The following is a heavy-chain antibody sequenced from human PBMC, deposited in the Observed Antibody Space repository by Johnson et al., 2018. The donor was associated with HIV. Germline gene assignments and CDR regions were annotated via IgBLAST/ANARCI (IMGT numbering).Heavy chain of an antibody. J-gene: IGHJ3*01. CDR2: ISSSGSTT. V-gene: IGHV3-48*04. Sequence: VQLVESGGGLVQPGGSLTLSCAASGFTFSSYWMHWVRQVAGKGLEWVSYISSSGSTTYYADSVKGRFTISRDNAKNTLYLQMNSLRAEDTAVYYCTAPLGRFRDLLGAFDLWGQGTMVTVSS. D-gene: IGHD3-10*01. CDR3: TAPLGRFRDLLGAFDL. CDR1: GFTFSSYW.